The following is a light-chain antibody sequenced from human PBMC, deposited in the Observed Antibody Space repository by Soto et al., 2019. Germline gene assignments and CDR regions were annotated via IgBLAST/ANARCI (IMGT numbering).Light chain of an antibody. CDR2: GTS. Sequence: IVFTQSACTLSLSKGERATLSCRASQGVNINYFAWYQQKSGQAPRLLIYGTSNRASGIPDRFSGSGSGTDFTLSISRLEPEDSAVYSCQQYGASPPVTFGGGSMVDI. CDR1: QGVNINY. J-gene: IGKJ4*01. V-gene: IGKV3-20*01. CDR3: QQYGASPPVT.